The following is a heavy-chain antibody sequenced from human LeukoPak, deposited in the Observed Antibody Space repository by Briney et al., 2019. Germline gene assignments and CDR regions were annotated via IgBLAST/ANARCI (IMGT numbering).Heavy chain of an antibody. CDR3: ARQTGSGLFILP. CDR2: INTSGTT. Sequence: SETLSLTCTVSGASISSGSNSWGWIRQPAGKGLEWIGRINTSGTTNYNPSLKSRVTMSIDTSKNQFSLKLSSVTAADTAAYYCARQTGSGLFILPGGQGTLVTVSS. D-gene: IGHD3/OR15-3a*01. CDR1: GASISSGSNS. J-gene: IGHJ4*02. V-gene: IGHV4-61*02.